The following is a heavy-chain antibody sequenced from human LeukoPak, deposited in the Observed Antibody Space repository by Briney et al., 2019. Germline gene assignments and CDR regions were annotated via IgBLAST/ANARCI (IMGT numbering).Heavy chain of an antibody. D-gene: IGHD3-22*01. Sequence: SETLSLTCTVSGYSISSGYYWGWIRQPPGKGLEWIGSIYHSGSTYYNPSLKSRVTISVDTSRNQFSLKLSSVTAADTAVYYCARAFNYDSSGYYLGGWDYWGQGTLVTVSS. CDR1: GYSISSGYY. V-gene: IGHV4-38-2*02. CDR3: ARAFNYDSSGYYLGGWDY. J-gene: IGHJ4*02. CDR2: IYHSGST.